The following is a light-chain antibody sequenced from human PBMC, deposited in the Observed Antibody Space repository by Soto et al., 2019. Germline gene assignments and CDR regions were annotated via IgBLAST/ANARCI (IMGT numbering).Light chain of an antibody. J-gene: IGKJ3*01. CDR1: QSVSSSY. V-gene: IGKV3-20*01. Sequence: EIVLTQSPGTLSLSPGERATLSCRASQSVSSSYLVWYQQKPGQAPRLLIYGASSRATGIPDRFSGSGSGTDFTLTISRLEPEDFAMYYCQQYGSSLFTLGPGTKVDIK. CDR3: QQYGSSLFT. CDR2: GAS.